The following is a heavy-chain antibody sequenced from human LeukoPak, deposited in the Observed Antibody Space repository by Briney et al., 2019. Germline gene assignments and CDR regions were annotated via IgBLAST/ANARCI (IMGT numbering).Heavy chain of an antibody. D-gene: IGHD2-15*01. J-gene: IGHJ4*02. CDR3: ARAPTYSIINHFDY. CDR1: GYTFTGYY. V-gene: IGHV1-2*02. CDR2: INPNSGGT. Sequence: ASVKVSCKASGYTFTGYYMHWVRQAPGQGLEWTGWINPNSGGTNYAQKFQGRVTMTRDTSISTAYMELSRLRSDDTAVYYCARAPTYSIINHFDYWGQGTLVTVSS.